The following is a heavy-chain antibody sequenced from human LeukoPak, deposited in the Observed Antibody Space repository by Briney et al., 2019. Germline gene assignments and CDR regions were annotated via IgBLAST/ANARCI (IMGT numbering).Heavy chain of an antibody. CDR1: GYTFTGYY. CDR2: INPNSGGT. CDR3: ARIGTNDFWSGYYFPEVGP. Sequence: ASVKVSCKASGYTFTGYYMHWVRQAPGQGLEWMGWINPNSGGTNYAQKFQGRVTMTRHTSISTAYMGLSRLRSDDTAVYYCARIGTNDFWSGYYFPEVGPWGQGTLVTVSS. J-gene: IGHJ5*02. D-gene: IGHD3-3*01. V-gene: IGHV1-2*02.